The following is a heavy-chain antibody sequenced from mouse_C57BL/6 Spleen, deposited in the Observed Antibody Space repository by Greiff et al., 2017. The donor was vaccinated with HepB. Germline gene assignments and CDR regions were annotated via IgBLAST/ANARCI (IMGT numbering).Heavy chain of an antibody. CDR3: ARYYGSSFFDD. CDR1: GYTFTSYW. V-gene: IGHV1-64*01. Sequence: QVQLQQPGAELVKPGASVKLSCKASGYTFTSYWMHWVKQRPGQGLEWIGMIHPNSGSTNYNEKFKSKATLTVNKSSSTAYMQLSSLTSEDSAVYYCARYYGSSFFDDWGQGTTLTVSS. D-gene: IGHD1-1*01. CDR2: IHPNSGST. J-gene: IGHJ2*01.